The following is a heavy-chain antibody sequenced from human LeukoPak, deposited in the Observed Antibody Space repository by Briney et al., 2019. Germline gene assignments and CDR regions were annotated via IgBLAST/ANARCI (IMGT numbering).Heavy chain of an antibody. CDR1: GFTFSSYS. CDR3: ARETRYYYYMDV. V-gene: IGHV3-21*01. Sequence: GGSLRLSCAASGFTFSSYSMNWVRQAPGKGLEWFSSISSSSSYIYYADSVKGRFTISRDNAKNSLYLQMNSLRAEDTAAYYCARETRYYYYMDVWGKGTTVTVSS. CDR2: ISSSSSYI. J-gene: IGHJ6*03.